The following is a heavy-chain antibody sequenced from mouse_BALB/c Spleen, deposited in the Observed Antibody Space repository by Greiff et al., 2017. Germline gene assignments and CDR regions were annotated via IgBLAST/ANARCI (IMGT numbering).Heavy chain of an antibody. V-gene: IGHV2-4-1*01. CDR2: IWSGGST. CDR3: ARDDYRYDGGYYFDY. CDR1: GFSLTSYG. Sequence: QVQLKQSGPGLVQPSQSLSITCTVSGFSLTSYGVHWVRQSPGKGLEWLGVIWSGGSTDYNAAFISRLSISKDNSKSQVFFKMNSLQTDDTAMYYCARDDYRYDGGYYFDYWGQGTTLTVSS. D-gene: IGHD2-14*01. J-gene: IGHJ2*01.